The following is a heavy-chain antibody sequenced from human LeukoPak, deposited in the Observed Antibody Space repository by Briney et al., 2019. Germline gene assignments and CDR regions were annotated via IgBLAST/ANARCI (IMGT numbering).Heavy chain of an antibody. CDR1: GYTLTELS. D-gene: IGHD3-9*01. J-gene: IGHJ6*02. CDR2: FDPEDGET. Sequence: ASVKVSCKVSGYTLTELSMHWVRQAPGKGLEWMGGFDPEDGETIYAQKFQGRVTMTEDTSTDTAYMELRSLRSDDTAVYYCARDSDYDILTGYYLYYYYGMDVWGQGTTVTVSS. CDR3: ARDSDYDILTGYYLYYYYGMDV. V-gene: IGHV1-24*01.